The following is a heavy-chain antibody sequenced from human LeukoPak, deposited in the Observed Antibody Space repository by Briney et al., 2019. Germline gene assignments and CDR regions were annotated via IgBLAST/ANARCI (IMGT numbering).Heavy chain of an antibody. CDR2: ISWNSGSI. CDR3: AKDSYSIAAAGYFDY. D-gene: IGHD6-13*01. Sequence: GGSLRLSCAASGFTFDDYAIHWVRQAPGKGLEWVSGISWNSGSIGYADSVKGRFTISRDNAKNSLYLQMNSLTAEDTALYYCAKDSYSIAAAGYFDYWGQGTLVTVSS. CDR1: GFTFDDYA. J-gene: IGHJ4*02. V-gene: IGHV3-9*01.